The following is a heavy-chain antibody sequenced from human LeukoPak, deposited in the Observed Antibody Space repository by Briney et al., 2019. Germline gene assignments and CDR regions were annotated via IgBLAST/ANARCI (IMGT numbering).Heavy chain of an antibody. Sequence: PSETLSLTCAVYGGSFSGYYWSWIRQPPGKGMEWIGEINHSGSTNYNPSLKSRVTISVDTAKNQFSLKLSSVTAADTAVYYCARASPFYGSGSYYRGDDAFDIWGQGTMVTVSS. D-gene: IGHD3-10*01. CDR3: ARASPFYGSGSYYRGDDAFDI. V-gene: IGHV4-34*01. J-gene: IGHJ3*02. CDR1: GGSFSGYY. CDR2: INHSGST.